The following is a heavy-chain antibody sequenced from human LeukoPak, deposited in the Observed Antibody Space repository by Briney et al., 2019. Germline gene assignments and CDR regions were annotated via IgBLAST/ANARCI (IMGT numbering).Heavy chain of an antibody. D-gene: IGHD6-13*01. CDR2: INHSGST. V-gene: IGHV4-34*01. Sequence: SXXLSLTCAVYGGSFSGYYWSWIRQPPGKGLEWIGEINHSGSTNYNPSLKSRVTISVDTSKNQFSLKLSSVTAADTAVYYCARGRLPRYSSSWSRPFDYWGQGTLVPVSS. CDR1: GGSFSGYY. J-gene: IGHJ4*02. CDR3: ARGRLPRYSSSWSRPFDY.